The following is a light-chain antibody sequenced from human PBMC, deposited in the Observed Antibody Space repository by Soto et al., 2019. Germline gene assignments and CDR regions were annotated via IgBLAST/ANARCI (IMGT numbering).Light chain of an antibody. J-gene: IGKJ1*01. CDR1: QSISKH. Sequence: DVQMTHSPSTLSASVGDRVTITFRASQSISKHLAWYQLRPGKAPRLLIYYASTLDRGVPSRFSGSGSGTEFTLTIISLQPDDFATYYCQQYASFSPAFGQGTKVDIK. CDR2: YAS. V-gene: IGKV1-5*01. CDR3: QQYASFSPA.